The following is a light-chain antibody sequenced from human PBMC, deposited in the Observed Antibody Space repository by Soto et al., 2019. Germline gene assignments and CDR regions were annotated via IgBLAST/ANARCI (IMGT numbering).Light chain of an antibody. CDR2: WAS. J-gene: IGKJ5*01. CDR1: QSVLYSSNNKNY. Sequence: DIVRTQSPDSLAVSLGERATINCKSSQSVLYSSNNKNYLAWYQQKSGQPPKLIIYWASTRESGVPDRFSGSGSATDFTLTISSLQAEDVAVYYCQQYYSTPINFGQGTRWRL. CDR3: QQYYSTPIN. V-gene: IGKV4-1*01.